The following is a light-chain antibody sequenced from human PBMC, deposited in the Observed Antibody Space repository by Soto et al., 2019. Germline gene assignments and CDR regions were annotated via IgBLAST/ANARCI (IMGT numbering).Light chain of an antibody. J-gene: IGLJ2*01. CDR1: ISDVGTYNY. Sequence: SALTQPRSVSGSPGQSVTISCTGTISDVGTYNYVSWYQQPPGKAPKLMIFDVTKRPSGVPERFSGSKSGSTASLTISGLQADDEADYYCCSYAGGHTLFGGGTKLAVL. CDR3: CSYAGGHTL. CDR2: DVT. V-gene: IGLV2-11*01.